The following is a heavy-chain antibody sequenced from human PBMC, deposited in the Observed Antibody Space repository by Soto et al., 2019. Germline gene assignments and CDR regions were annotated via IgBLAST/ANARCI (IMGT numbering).Heavy chain of an antibody. V-gene: IGHV1-3*01. Sequence: QVQLVQSGAEVKKPGASVKVSCKASGYTFTSYAMHWVRQAPGQRLEWMGWINAGNGNTKYSQKFQGRFTITRDTSASTAYMELSSLRSEDTAVYSCARSLYYYDSNYGMDGWGQGTTVTVSS. CDR2: INAGNGNT. CDR1: GYTFTSYA. D-gene: IGHD3-10*01. CDR3: ARSLYYYDSNYGMDG. J-gene: IGHJ6*02.